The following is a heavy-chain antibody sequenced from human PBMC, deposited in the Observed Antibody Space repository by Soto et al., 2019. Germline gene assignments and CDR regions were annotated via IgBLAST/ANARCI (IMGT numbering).Heavy chain of an antibody. CDR1: GYSISSGYY. CDR2: IYHNGST. Sequence: SETLSLTCAVSGYSISSGYYWGWIRQPPGKGLEWIGSIYHNGSTYYNPSLKSRVTISVDTSKNQFSLKLSSVTAADTAVYYCARDDERLGHIGWYYYGMDVWRQGTTVTVSS. CDR3: ARDDERLGHIGWYYYGMDV. D-gene: IGHD6-19*01. V-gene: IGHV4-38-2*02. J-gene: IGHJ6*02.